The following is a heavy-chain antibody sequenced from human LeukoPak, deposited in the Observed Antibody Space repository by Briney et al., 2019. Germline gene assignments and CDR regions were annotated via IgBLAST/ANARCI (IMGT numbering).Heavy chain of an antibody. V-gene: IGHV4-59*08. CDR2: IYYSGST. Sequence: SETLSLTCTVSGGSISSYYWSGIRQPPGKGLEWIGYIYYSGSTNYNPSLKSRVTISVDTSKNQFSLKLSSVTAADTAVYYCARHPFATPFDYWGPGTLVTVSS. CDR3: ARHPFATPFDY. D-gene: IGHD2-15*01. J-gene: IGHJ4*02. CDR1: GGSISSYY.